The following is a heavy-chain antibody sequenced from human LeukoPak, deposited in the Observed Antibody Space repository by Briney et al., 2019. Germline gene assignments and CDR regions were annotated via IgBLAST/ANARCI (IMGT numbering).Heavy chain of an antibody. CDR2: IGSSGGGI. CDR3: AIDPNWGTHS. D-gene: IGHD7-27*01. CDR1: GFTFSTYT. J-gene: IGHJ4*02. V-gene: IGHV3-23*01. Sequence: GGSLRLSCAASGFTFSTYTMYWVRHPPGKRLEWVSIIGSSGGGIHYADSVKGRFTTSRDNSKNALYLQMNSLRVEDTAVYYCAIDPNWGTHSWGQGVLVTVSS.